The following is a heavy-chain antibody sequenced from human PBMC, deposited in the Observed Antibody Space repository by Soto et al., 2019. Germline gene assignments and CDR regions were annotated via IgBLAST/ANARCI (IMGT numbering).Heavy chain of an antibody. Sequence: QAHLVQSGAEVKKPGASVKVSCKASGYTFTGYTFHWVRQAPGQGLEWMAWINSSSSDSSFAPKIQVRVTVTMDAPSSTAYMELTRLRSDDTAVYYCATERATIKGFFDKWGQGTPVAVSS. V-gene: IGHV1-2*02. CDR2: INSSSSDS. CDR3: ATERATIKGFFDK. J-gene: IGHJ4*02. CDR1: GYTFTGYT.